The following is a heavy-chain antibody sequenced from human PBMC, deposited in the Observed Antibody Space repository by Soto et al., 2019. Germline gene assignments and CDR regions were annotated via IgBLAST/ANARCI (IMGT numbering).Heavy chain of an antibody. Sequence: QVQLMESGGGVVQPGRSLRLSCAAYGFTFSSSDIHWVRQAPGKGLEWVAHISIDTHRQYYADPVKGRFTGSRDNSKNTVYLQMNSLRDEDTAIYYCARGHTSGGFEIWGRGTLVTVSS. V-gene: IGHV3-30*03. CDR1: GFTFSSSD. J-gene: IGHJ3*02. D-gene: IGHD1-26*01. CDR2: ISIDTHRQ. CDR3: ARGHTSGGFEI.